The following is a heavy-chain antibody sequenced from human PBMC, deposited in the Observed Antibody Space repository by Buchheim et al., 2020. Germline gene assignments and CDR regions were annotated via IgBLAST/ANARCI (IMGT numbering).Heavy chain of an antibody. D-gene: IGHD2-8*01. CDR2: IKQDESEK. V-gene: IGHV3-7*01. Sequence: EVQLVESGGGLVHLGGSLRLSCAASGFTFSSYWMSWVRQAPGKGLEWVANIKQDESEKYYVDSVKGRFTISRDNAKNSLYLQMNSLRAEDTAVYYCARDWYCVNDVCYHHEYWGQGTL. CDR3: ARDWYCVNDVCYHHEY. J-gene: IGHJ4*02. CDR1: GFTFSSYW.